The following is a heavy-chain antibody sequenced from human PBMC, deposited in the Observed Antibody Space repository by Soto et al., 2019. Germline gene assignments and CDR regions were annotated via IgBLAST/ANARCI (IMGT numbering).Heavy chain of an antibody. CDR1: GFSLSTSGVG. D-gene: IGHD6-6*01. CDR2: IYWDDDK. J-gene: IGHJ4*02. CDR3: AHRMSIAVNFDY. V-gene: IGHV2-5*02. Sequence: GSGPTLVNPTQTLTLTCTFSGFSLSTSGVGVGWIRQPPGKALEWLALIYWDDDKRYSPSLKSRLTITKDTSKNLVVLTMTNMDPVDTTTYYCAHRMSIAVNFDYWGQGTLVTVS.